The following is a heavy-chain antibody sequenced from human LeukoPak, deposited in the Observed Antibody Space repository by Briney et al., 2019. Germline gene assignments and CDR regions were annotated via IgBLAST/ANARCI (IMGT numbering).Heavy chain of an antibody. CDR2: ISAYNGNT. V-gene: IGHV1-18*04. CDR1: GYTFTSYG. D-gene: IGHD6-13*01. Sequence: ASVKVSCKASGYTFTSYGISWVRQAPGQGLEWMGWISAYNGNTKYAQKLQGRVTMTTDTSTSTVYMEVRGLRSDDTAVYYCARDQIGIAAGNFDYWGQGTLVTVSS. J-gene: IGHJ4*02. CDR3: ARDQIGIAAGNFDY.